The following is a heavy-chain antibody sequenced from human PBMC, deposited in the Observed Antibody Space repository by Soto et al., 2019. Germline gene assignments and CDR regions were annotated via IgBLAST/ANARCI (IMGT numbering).Heavy chain of an antibody. CDR2: ITPIFGTA. Sequence: GASVKVSCKASGGTFSSHAISWVRQAPGQGLEWMGGITPIFGTANYAQKFQGRVTMTTDTSTSTAYMELRSLRSDDTAVYYCARVPGFLDIHVPYYYYYYMDVWGKGTTVTVSS. CDR3: ARVPGFLDIHVPYYYYYYMDV. D-gene: IGHD3-3*01. CDR1: GGTFSSHA. J-gene: IGHJ6*03. V-gene: IGHV1-69*05.